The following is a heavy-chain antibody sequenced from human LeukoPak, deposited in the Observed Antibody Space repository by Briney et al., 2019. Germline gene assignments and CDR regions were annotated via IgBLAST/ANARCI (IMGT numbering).Heavy chain of an antibody. J-gene: IGHJ4*02. CDR2: IYSVGST. V-gene: IGHV3-66*02. Sequence: GGSLRLSCAASGFTVNSNYMTWVRQAPGKGLEWVSVIYSVGSTYYADSVRGRFTISRDNSENTLYLQMNSLRAEDTAIYYCARDPSYSSSLYSGQGTLVTVSS. CDR3: ARDPSYSSSLY. CDR1: GFTVNSNY. D-gene: IGHD6-19*01.